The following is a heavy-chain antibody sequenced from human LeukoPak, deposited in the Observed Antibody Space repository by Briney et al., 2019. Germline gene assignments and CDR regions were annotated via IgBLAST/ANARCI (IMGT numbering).Heavy chain of an antibody. Sequence: SVKVSCKASGDTCSSYVISGVRQAPGQGLEWVGPIIRRLGTASYVQNLQGRVTISADESTRTPYIDLSSLRAEDTGVYYCATATYYYNSSGYGDYWGQGPLVTVSS. V-gene: IGHV1-69*13. CDR2: IIRRLGTA. CDR3: ATATYYYNSSGYGDY. CDR1: GDTCSSYV. J-gene: IGHJ4*02. D-gene: IGHD3-22*01.